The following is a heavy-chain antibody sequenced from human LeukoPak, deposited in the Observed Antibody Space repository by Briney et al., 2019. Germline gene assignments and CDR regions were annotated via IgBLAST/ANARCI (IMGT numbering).Heavy chain of an antibody. Sequence: SETLSLTCIVSGVSISSYYLTWIRQPAGKGLEWIGCIYTNGYTNYNPSLKSRVTMSVDTSKNQLSLDLRSVTAADTAVYYCARVGDNFGPFDHWGQGIRVTVSS. J-gene: IGHJ4*02. V-gene: IGHV4-4*07. CDR2: IYTNGYT. CDR3: ARVGDNFGPFDH. CDR1: GVSISSYY. D-gene: IGHD1-1*01.